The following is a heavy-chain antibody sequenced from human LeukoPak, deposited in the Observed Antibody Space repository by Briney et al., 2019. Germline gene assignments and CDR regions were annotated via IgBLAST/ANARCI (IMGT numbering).Heavy chain of an antibody. V-gene: IGHV3-21*01. J-gene: IGHJ4*02. CDR1: GFTFSSYS. D-gene: IGHD4-17*01. Sequence: GGSLRLSCAASGFTFSSYSMNWVRQAPGKGLEWVSSISSSSSYIYYADSVKGRFTISRDNSKNTLYLQMNSLRAEDTAVYYCAGYGDYASTFDYWGQGTLVTVSS. CDR3: AGYGDYASTFDY. CDR2: ISSSSSYI.